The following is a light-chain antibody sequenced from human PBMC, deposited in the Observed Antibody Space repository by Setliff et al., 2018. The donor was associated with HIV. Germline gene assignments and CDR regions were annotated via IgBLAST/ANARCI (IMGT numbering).Light chain of an antibody. V-gene: IGLV2-23*02. J-gene: IGLJ3*02. CDR3: CSFAGSSTPKLV. CDR1: SSDLGTYNL. CDR2: EVN. Sequence: SALTQPASVSGSPGQSITISCTGTSSDLGTYNLVSWYQQYPGKAPKLMIFEVNKRPSGVSNRFPGSKSGNTASLTISGLQTEDEADYYCCSFAGSSTPKLVFGGGTKVTVL.